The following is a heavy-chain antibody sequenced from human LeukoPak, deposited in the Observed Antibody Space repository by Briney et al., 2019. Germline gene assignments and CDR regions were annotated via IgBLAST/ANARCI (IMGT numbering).Heavy chain of an antibody. D-gene: IGHD4-23*01. Sequence: ASVKVPCKASGYTFTSYGISWVRQAPGQGLEWMGWISAYNGNTNYAQKLQGRVTMTTDKSTSTAYMELRSLRSDDTAVYYCARDLGYGGNSRLDYWGQGTLVTVSS. V-gene: IGHV1-18*01. CDR3: ARDLGYGGNSRLDY. J-gene: IGHJ4*02. CDR2: ISAYNGNT. CDR1: GYTFTSYG.